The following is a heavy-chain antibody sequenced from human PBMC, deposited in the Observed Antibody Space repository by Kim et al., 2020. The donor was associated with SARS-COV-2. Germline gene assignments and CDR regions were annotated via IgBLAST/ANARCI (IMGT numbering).Heavy chain of an antibody. CDR3: ARSMSERGFDY. CDR1: GFTFSSYA. CDR2: ISYDGSNK. V-gene: IGHV3-30-3*01. D-gene: IGHD1-1*01. J-gene: IGHJ4*02. Sequence: GGSLRLSCAASGFTFSSYAMHWVRQAPGKGLEWVAVISYDGSNKYYADSVKGRFTISRDNSKNTLYLQMNSLRAEDTAVYYCARSMSERGFDYWGQGTLVTVSS.